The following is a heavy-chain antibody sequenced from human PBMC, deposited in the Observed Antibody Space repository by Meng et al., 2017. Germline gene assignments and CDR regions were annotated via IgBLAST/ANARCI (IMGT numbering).Heavy chain of an antibody. CDR3: ARVRSMYYDSSGYFDY. J-gene: IGHJ4*02. CDR1: GFTFSSYS. D-gene: IGHD3-22*01. Sequence: GESLKISCAASGFTFSSYSMNWVRQAPGKGLEWVSYISSSGSTIYYADSVKGRFTISRDNAKNSLYLQMNSLRAEDTAVYYCARVRSMYYDSSGYFDYWGQGTLVTVSS. CDR2: ISSSGSTI. V-gene: IGHV3-48*04.